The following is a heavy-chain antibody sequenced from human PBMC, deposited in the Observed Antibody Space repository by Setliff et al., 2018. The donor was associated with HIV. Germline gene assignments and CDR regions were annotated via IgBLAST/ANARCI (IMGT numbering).Heavy chain of an antibody. CDR1: GYSFTSYR. Sequence: PGESLKISCQGSGYSFTSYRIGWVRQMPGKGLEWMGIIYPGDSDTRYSPSFQGQVTISADKSLSTAYLQWTSLKASDTAMFYCARPRVADYFDSTGYYLPYAFDIWGQGTMVTV. D-gene: IGHD3-22*01. J-gene: IGHJ3*02. CDR2: IYPGDSDT. V-gene: IGHV5-51*01. CDR3: ARPRVADYFDSTGYYLPYAFDI.